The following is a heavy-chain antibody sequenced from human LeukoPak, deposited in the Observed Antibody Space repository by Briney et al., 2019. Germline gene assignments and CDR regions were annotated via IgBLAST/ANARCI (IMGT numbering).Heavy chain of an antibody. CDR3: ARDVGPPRGYCSSTSCFSPLFDP. Sequence: SETLSLTCAVSGYSISSGYYWGWIRQPPGKGLEWIGSIYHSGNTYYNPSLKSRVTISVDTSKNQFSLKLSSVTAADTAVYYCARDVGPPRGYCSSTSCFSPLFDPWGQRTLVTVSS. CDR2: IYHSGNT. D-gene: IGHD2-2*01. V-gene: IGHV4-38-2*02. CDR1: GYSISSGYY. J-gene: IGHJ5*02.